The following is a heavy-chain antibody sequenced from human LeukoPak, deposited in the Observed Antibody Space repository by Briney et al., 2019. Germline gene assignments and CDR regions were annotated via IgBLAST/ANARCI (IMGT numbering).Heavy chain of an antibody. CDR3: AEGWGGGSPSPRDY. Sequence: GGSVRLSCTTSGFTFSRYWMMWVRQAPGKGLEWVANIKQDGSEKYYVDSVKGRFTISRDNAKNSLYLQMNSLRAEDTAVYYCAEGWGGGSPSPRDYWGQGTLVTVSS. V-gene: IGHV3-7*01. CDR2: IKQDGSEK. J-gene: IGHJ4*02. CDR1: GFTFSRYW. D-gene: IGHD1-26*01.